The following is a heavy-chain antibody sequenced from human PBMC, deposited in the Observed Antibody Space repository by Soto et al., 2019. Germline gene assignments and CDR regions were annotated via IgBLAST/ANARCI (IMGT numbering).Heavy chain of an antibody. Sequence: LPETLSLTCTVSGGSISSSSYYWGWIRQPPGKGLEWIGSIYYSGSTYYNPSLKSRVTISVDTSKNQFSLKLSSVTAADTAVYYCARHEINMVRDLPPTDNWFDPWGQGTLVTVSS. CDR1: GGSISSSSYY. CDR3: ARHEINMVRDLPPTDNWFDP. D-gene: IGHD3-10*01. J-gene: IGHJ5*02. CDR2: IYYSGST. V-gene: IGHV4-39*01.